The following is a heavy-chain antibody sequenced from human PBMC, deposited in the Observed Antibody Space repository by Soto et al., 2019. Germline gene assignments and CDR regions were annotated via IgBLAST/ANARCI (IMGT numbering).Heavy chain of an antibody. J-gene: IGHJ6*02. D-gene: IGHD3-10*01. CDR1: GDNFKKNV. CDR3: ARGPFRPSAMDV. V-gene: IGHV1-69*10. CDR2: TIPALGKT. Sequence: SVKVYWKTSGDNFKKNVFTWVRQAPGQGLEWMGGTIPALGKTHYIEKFQGRVTITVDDATRTVYMEVRDLTSEDTAIYYCARGPFRPSAMDVWGQGTTVTVSS.